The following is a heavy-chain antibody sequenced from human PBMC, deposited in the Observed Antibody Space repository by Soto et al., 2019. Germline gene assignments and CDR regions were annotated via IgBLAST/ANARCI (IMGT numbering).Heavy chain of an antibody. V-gene: IGHV4-39*01. J-gene: IGHJ4*02. D-gene: IGHD2-21*02. Sequence: SETLSLTCTVSGGSISSSSYYWGWIRQPPGKGLEWIGSIYYSGSTYYNPSLKSRVTISVDTSKNQFSLKLSSVTAADTAVYYCASIGGSNCGGDCYSGVYWGQGTLVTVSS. CDR1: GGSISSSSYY. CDR2: IYYSGST. CDR3: ASIGGSNCGGDCYSGVY.